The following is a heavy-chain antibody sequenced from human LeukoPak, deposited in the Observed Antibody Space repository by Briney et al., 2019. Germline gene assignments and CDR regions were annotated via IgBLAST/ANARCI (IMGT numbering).Heavy chain of an antibody. CDR2: VGIAGDT. Sequence: GGSLRLSCAASGFTFSSYDMHWVRHTTGKGLEWVSSVGIAGDTYYPGSVKGRFTISRENAKNSLYLQMNSLRAGDTAVYYCARAPPYSSASWGYYGMDVWGQGTTVTVSS. J-gene: IGHJ6*02. V-gene: IGHV3-13*01. D-gene: IGHD6-6*01. CDR3: ARAPPYSSASWGYYGMDV. CDR1: GFTFSSYD.